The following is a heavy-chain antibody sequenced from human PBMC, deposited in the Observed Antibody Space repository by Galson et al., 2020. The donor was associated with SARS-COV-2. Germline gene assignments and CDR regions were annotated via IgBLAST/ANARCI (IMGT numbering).Heavy chain of an antibody. CDR3: ARAGYSSTWALGEAFDV. J-gene: IGHJ3*01. V-gene: IGHV3-30*03. D-gene: IGHD2-2*01. Sequence: GESLKISCAASGFTFSDFAMHWVRQSPGKGLEWVAVISTDGNNKYDADSVNGRFTISRDNSKNTLYLQMNSLRPEDTAVYFCARAGYSSTWALGEAFDVWGQGTLVTVSS. CDR1: GFTFSDFA. CDR2: ISTDGNNK.